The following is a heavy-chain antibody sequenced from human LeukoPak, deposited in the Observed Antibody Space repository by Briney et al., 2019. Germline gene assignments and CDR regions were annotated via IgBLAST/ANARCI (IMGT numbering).Heavy chain of an antibody. CDR1: GFTFDDYA. CDR3: ARDSSSPYWYFNL. Sequence: PGRSLRLSCAASGFTFDDYAMHWVRQAPGKGLEWVSGISWNSGSIDYADSVKGRFTISRDNAKNSLYLQMNSLRAEDTAVYYCARDSSSPYWYFNLWGRGTLVTVSS. J-gene: IGHJ2*01. CDR2: ISWNSGSI. V-gene: IGHV3-9*01.